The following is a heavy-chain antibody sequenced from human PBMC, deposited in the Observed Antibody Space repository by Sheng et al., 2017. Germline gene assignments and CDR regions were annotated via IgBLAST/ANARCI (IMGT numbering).Heavy chain of an antibody. V-gene: IGHV3-30*18. J-gene: IGHJ3*02. CDR1: GFTFSSYG. D-gene: IGHD4-17*01. CDR3: AKVEYGDYRGAFDI. Sequence: QVQLVESGGGVVQPGRSLRLSCAASGFTFSSYGMHWVRQAPGKGLEWVAVISYDGSNKYYADSVKGRFTISRDNSKNTLYLQMNSLRAEDTAVYYCAKVEYGDYRGAFDIWGQ. CDR2: ISYDGSNK.